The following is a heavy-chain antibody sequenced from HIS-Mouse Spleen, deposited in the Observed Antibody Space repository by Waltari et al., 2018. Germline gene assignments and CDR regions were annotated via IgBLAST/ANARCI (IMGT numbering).Heavy chain of an antibody. Sequence: QLQLQESGPGLVKPSETLSLTCPVSGGSLSSSSYYVRWIRQPPGKGLEWIGSIYYSGSTYYNPSLKSRVTISVDTSKNQFSLKLSSVTAADTAVYYCAREIPYSSSWYDWYFDLWGRGTLVTVSS. CDR1: GGSLSSSSYY. D-gene: IGHD6-13*01. V-gene: IGHV4-39*07. CDR2: IYYSGST. CDR3: AREIPYSSSWYDWYFDL. J-gene: IGHJ2*01.